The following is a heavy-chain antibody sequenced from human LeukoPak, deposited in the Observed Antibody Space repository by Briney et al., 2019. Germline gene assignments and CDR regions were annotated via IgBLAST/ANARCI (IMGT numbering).Heavy chain of an antibody. Sequence: GGSLRLSCAASGFTFSSYAMSWVRQAPGKGLEWVSAISGSGGSTYYADSVKGRFTISRDNSKNTLYLQMNSLRAEDTAVYYCARDSSGYSGSYFDYYYYYMDVWGKGTTVTVSS. CDR1: GFTFSSYA. J-gene: IGHJ6*03. CDR3: ARDSSGYSGSYFDYYYYYMDV. V-gene: IGHV3-23*01. D-gene: IGHD1-26*01. CDR2: ISGSGGST.